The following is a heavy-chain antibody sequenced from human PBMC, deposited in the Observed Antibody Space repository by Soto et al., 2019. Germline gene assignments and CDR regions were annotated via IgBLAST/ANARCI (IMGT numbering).Heavy chain of an antibody. CDR1: GGTFSSYA. D-gene: IGHD3-16*01. CDR3: ARMPGFGGYYYYGMDV. Sequence: ASVNVSCKASGGTFSSYAISWVRQAPGQGLEWMGGIIPIFGTANYAQKFQGRVTITADESTSTAYMELSSLRSEDTAVYYCARMPGFGGYYYYGMDVWGQGTTVTVSS. J-gene: IGHJ6*02. V-gene: IGHV1-69*13. CDR2: IIPIFGTA.